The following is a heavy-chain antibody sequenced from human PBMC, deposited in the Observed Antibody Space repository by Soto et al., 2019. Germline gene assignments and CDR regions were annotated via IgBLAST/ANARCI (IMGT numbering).Heavy chain of an antibody. V-gene: IGHV3-23*01. CDR1: GFTFSSYA. D-gene: IGHD6-6*01. CDR2: ISGSGGST. Sequence: PGGSLRLSCAASGFTFSSYAMSWVRQAPGKGLEWVSAISGSGGSTYYADSVKGRFTISRDNSKNTLYLQMNSLRAEDTAVYYCVSENSSSNPLSPFDYWGQGTLVTVSS. CDR3: VSENSSSNPLSPFDY. J-gene: IGHJ4*02.